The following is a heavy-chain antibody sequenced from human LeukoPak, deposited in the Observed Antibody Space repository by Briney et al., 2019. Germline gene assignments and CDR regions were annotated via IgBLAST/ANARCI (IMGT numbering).Heavy chain of an antibody. Sequence: PETLSLTCAVYGGSFSGYYGSWIRQPPGKGLEWIGEINHSGSTNYNPSLKSRVTISVDTSKNQFSLKLSSVTAADTAVYYCARVKRVGATGYYYYGMDVWGQGTTVTVSS. D-gene: IGHD1-26*01. CDR3: ARVKRVGATGYYYYGMDV. J-gene: IGHJ6*02. V-gene: IGHV4-34*01. CDR2: INHSGST. CDR1: GGSFSGYY.